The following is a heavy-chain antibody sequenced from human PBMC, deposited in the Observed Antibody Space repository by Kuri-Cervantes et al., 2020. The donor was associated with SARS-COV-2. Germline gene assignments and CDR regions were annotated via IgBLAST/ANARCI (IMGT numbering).Heavy chain of an antibody. CDR3: ARVGEYSSSLDY. J-gene: IGHJ4*02. CDR2: IYYSGST. Sequence: SETLSLTCTVSGGSISSYYWSWIRQPPGKGLEWIGYIYYSGSTNYNPSLKSRVTISVYTSKNQFSLKLSSVTAADTAVYYCARVGEYSSSLDYWGQGTLVTVSS. CDR1: GGSISSYY. D-gene: IGHD6-13*01. V-gene: IGHV4-59*01.